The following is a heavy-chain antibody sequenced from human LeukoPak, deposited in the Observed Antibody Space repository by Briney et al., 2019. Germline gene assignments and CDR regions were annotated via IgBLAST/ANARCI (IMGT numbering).Heavy chain of an antibody. CDR3: ARAGYCSGGSCSNDNRWPYYFDY. V-gene: IGHV1-46*01. CDR2: INPSGGST. CDR1: GYTFTSYY. D-gene: IGHD2-15*01. J-gene: IGHJ4*02. Sequence: ASVKVSCKASGYTFTSYYMHWVRQAPGQGLEWMGIINPSGGSTSYAQKFQGRVTITADKSTSTAYMELSSLRSEDTAVYYCARAGYCSGGSCSNDNRWPYYFDYWGQGTLVTVSS.